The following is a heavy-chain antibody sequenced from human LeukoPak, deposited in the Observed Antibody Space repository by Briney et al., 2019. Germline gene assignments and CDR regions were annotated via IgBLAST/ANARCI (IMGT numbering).Heavy chain of an antibody. D-gene: IGHD4-17*01. CDR2: INQDGSET. CDR3: ARAGPYGDYLNY. CDR1: GFTFSNYW. Sequence: GGSLRLSCAASGFTFSNYWMSWVRQAPGKGLEWVANINQDGSETYYVDSMKGRFTISRDNAKNSLYLQMNSLRAEDTAVYYCARAGPYGDYLNYWGQGTLVTVSS. V-gene: IGHV3-7*03. J-gene: IGHJ4*02.